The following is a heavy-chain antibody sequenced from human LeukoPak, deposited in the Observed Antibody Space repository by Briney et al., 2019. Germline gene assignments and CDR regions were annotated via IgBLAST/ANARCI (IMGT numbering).Heavy chain of an antibody. D-gene: IGHD5-18*01. J-gene: IGHJ3*02. Sequence: ASVKVSCKASGYTFTSYGISWVRQAPGQGLEWMGWMNPNSGNTGYAQKFQGRVTITRNTSISTAYMELSSLRSEDTAVYYCARGGYSYGRDDAFDIWGQGTMVTVSS. CDR1: GYTFTSYG. V-gene: IGHV1-8*03. CDR2: MNPNSGNT. CDR3: ARGGYSYGRDDAFDI.